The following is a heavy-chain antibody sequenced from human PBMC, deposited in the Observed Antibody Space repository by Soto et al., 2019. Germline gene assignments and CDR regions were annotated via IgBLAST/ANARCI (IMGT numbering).Heavy chain of an antibody. D-gene: IGHD2-21*01. CDR1: GGSISSGGYY. Sequence: SETLSLTCTVSGGSISSGGYYWYWIRQHPGKGLEWIGYIYYCGTTYYNPSLKSRVTISVDTSKNQFSLKLSSVTAADTAVYYCAASCVACGGFNYYGMDVWGQGTTVTVSS. CDR3: AASCVACGGFNYYGMDV. J-gene: IGHJ6*02. CDR2: IYYCGTT. V-gene: IGHV4-31*03.